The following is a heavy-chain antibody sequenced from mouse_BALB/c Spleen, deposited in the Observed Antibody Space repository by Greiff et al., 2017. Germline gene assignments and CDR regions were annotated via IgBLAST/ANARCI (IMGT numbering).Heavy chain of an antibody. Sequence: VKVVESGPGLVQPSQSLSITCTVSGFSLTSYGVHWVRQSPGKGLEWLGVIWSGGSTDYNAAFISRLSISKDNSKSQVFFKMNSLQANDTAIYYCARIYYGSSYWYFDVWGAGTTVTVSS. CDR3: ARIYYGSSYWYFDV. CDR1: GFSLTSYG. D-gene: IGHD1-1*01. J-gene: IGHJ1*01. V-gene: IGHV2-2*02. CDR2: IWSGGST.